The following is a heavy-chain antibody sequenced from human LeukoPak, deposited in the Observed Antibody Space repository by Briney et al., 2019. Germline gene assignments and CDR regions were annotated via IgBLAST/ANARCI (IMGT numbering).Heavy chain of an antibody. J-gene: IGHJ4*02. V-gene: IGHV3-7*01. Sequence: GGSLRLSCAASGFTFSSYEMNWVRQAPGKGLEWVTHMNEYGGDIFYVDSVKDRFTISRDNAKNLLYLQMNSLRAEDTAVYFCARPRGCNSGRCTNFDYWGQGTLVTVSS. D-gene: IGHD2-8*01. CDR1: GFTFSSYE. CDR2: MNEYGGDI. CDR3: ARPRGCNSGRCTNFDY.